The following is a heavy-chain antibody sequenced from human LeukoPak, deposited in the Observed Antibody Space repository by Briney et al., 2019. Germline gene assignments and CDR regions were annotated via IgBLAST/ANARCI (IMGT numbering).Heavy chain of an antibody. V-gene: IGHV3-23*01. CDR1: GFTFSSYA. Sequence: GGSLRLSCAASGFTFSSYAMSWARQAPGKGLEWVSAISGSGGSTYYADSVKGRFTISRDNSKNTLYLQMNSLRAEDTAVYYCANAHMVRGLNWFDPWGQGTLVTVSS. J-gene: IGHJ5*02. CDR3: ANAHMVRGLNWFDP. CDR2: ISGSGGST. D-gene: IGHD3-10*01.